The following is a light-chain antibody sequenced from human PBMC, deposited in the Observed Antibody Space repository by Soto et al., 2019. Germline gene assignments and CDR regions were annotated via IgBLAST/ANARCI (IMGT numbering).Light chain of an antibody. CDR3: QQYHNDWT. V-gene: IGKV1-5*01. J-gene: IGKJ1*01. Sequence: DIHMTHSPSTLSSSVGDRVTITCRASQSISSWLAWYKQKPGKAPKLLIFAASTLVRGVPSRFSGRGSGTEFTLTISSMKADDYATFYCQQYHNDWTFGHGAKVDIK. CDR1: QSISSW. CDR2: AAS.